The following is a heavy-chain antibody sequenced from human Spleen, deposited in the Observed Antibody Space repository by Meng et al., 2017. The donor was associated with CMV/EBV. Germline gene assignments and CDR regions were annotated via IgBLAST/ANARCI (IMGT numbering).Heavy chain of an antibody. J-gene: IGHJ5*02. D-gene: IGHD3-22*01. CDR3: AKAPLGVISGYHH. Sequence: KVAGDTSSSHANSWVRQAPGQGLEWMGGIIPMFRAATYAQKFQARVTITADESTSTAYMELSSLRSDDTAVFYCAKAPLGVISGYHHWGQGTLVTVSS. V-gene: IGHV1-69*01. CDR2: IIPMFRAA. CDR1: GDTSSSHA.